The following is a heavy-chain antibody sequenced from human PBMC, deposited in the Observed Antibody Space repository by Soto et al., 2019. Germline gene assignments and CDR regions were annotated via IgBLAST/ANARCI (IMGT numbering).Heavy chain of an antibody. J-gene: IGHJ5*02. CDR1: GYTFISSD. CDR3: ARVRSPGHPPYNWFDP. V-gene: IGHV1-18*04. CDR2: ISAYNGNT. Sequence: VASVKVSCKASGYTFISSDITWVRQAPGRGLEWMGWISAYNGNTNVPQNLQGRVILTTDTSTDTAYMELRSLRSDDTAMYYCARVRSPGHPPYNWFDPWGQGTLVTVSS.